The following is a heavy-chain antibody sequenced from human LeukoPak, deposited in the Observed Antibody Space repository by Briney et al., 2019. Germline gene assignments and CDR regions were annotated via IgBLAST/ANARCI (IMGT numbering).Heavy chain of an antibody. J-gene: IGHJ4*02. CDR2: IGTYTGNT. CDR1: VYTFTDYG. V-gene: IGHV1-18*01. D-gene: IGHD4-23*01. Sequence: ASVNVSCKSSVYTFTDYGVSWVRQAPGQGLEWMGWIGTYTGNTNYVKKFQGRVTMTRDTSTSTAYMELKRLRSDDTAVYYCARDGDSGPTYGGKSHYWGQGTLVTVS. CDR3: ARDGDSGPTYGGKSHY.